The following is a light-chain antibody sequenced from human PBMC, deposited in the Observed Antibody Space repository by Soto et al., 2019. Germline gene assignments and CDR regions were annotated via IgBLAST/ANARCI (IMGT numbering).Light chain of an antibody. J-gene: IGKJ4*01. V-gene: IGKV3-15*01. CDR3: QQYNNWPLT. CDR2: GAS. CDR1: QSVSTN. Sequence: EIVMTQSPATLSVSPGERATLYCRASQSVSTNLAWYQQKPGQAPRLLIYGASTRATGIPARFSGSGSGTEFTLTISSLQSEDSAVYYCQQYNNWPLTFGGGTKVEIK.